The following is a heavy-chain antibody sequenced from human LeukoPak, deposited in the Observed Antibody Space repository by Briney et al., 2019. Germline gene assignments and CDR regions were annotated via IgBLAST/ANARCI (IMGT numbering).Heavy chain of an antibody. V-gene: IGHV3-74*01. CDR2: ISGDGSDT. CDR3: ARDVQDSRTGGLDF. J-gene: IGHJ4*02. D-gene: IGHD3-22*01. Sequence: GGSLRLSCAASGFPFSTYWIHWVRQAPGKGVVWVSRISGDGSDTRYADSVMGRFTISRDNAKNTVFLQMNSLTDDDTAVYYCARDVQDSRTGGLDFWGQGTLVTVSS. CDR1: GFPFSTYW.